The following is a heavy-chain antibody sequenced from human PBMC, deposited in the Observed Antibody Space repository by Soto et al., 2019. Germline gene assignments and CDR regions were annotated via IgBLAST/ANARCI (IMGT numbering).Heavy chain of an antibody. V-gene: IGHV3-30*18. CDR2: ILYDGSNK. J-gene: IGHJ4*02. Sequence: GGSLRLSCAASGFTFSNYGIHWVRQAPGKGLEWVTLILYDGSNKYYADSVEGRFTISRDNSKNTVYLQMNSLRAEDTAVYYCAKEGLRWFAFDYWGQGTLVTVSS. CDR3: AKEGLRWFAFDY. CDR1: GFTFSNYG. D-gene: IGHD3-10*01.